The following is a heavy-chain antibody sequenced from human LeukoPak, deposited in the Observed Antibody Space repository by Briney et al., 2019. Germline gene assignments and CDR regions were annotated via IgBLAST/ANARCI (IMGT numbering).Heavy chain of an antibody. CDR3: AKDGGYYYYMDV. CDR1: GFTFSSYG. D-gene: IGHD2-15*01. V-gene: IGHV3-30*02. CDR2: IRYDGSNK. Sequence: GGSLRLSCEASGFTFSSYGTHWVRQALGKGLEWVAFIRYDGSNKYYADSVKGRFTISRDNAKNTLSLQMNSLRAEDTAVYYCAKDGGYYYYMDVWGKGTTVTVSS. J-gene: IGHJ6*03.